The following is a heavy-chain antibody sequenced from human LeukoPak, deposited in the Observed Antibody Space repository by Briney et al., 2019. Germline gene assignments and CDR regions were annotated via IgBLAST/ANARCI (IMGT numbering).Heavy chain of an antibody. Sequence: SETLSLTCTVSGGSISSYYWSWIRQPPGKGLEWIGYIYHSGSTNYNPSLKSRVTISVDTSKNQFSLKLSSVTAADTAVYYCASHSGVRGYYYYYMDVWGKGTTVTISS. CDR3: ASHSGVRGYYYYYMDV. CDR2: IYHSGST. J-gene: IGHJ6*03. CDR1: GGSISSYY. D-gene: IGHD3-10*01. V-gene: IGHV4-59*12.